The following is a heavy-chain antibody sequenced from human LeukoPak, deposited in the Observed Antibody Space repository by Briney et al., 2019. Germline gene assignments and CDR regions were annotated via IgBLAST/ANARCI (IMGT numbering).Heavy chain of an antibody. CDR2: VSYRGST. V-gene: IGHV4-31*03. Sequence: PSETLSLTCTVSGGSISSDTYHWSWIRQQPGKGLEWIGYVSYRGSTYYNPSLKSRLSISVDTSKNQFSLKLDSVTAADTAVYYCARDSARTLDPWGQGTLVTVSS. D-gene: IGHD6-6*01. CDR3: ARDSARTLDP. J-gene: IGHJ5*02. CDR1: GGSISSDTYH.